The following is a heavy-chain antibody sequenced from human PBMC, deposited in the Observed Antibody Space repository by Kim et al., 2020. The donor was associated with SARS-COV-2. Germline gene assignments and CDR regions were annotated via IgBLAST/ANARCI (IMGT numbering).Heavy chain of an antibody. D-gene: IGHD6-19*01. V-gene: IGHV4-4*02. CDR2: IYHSGST. Sequence: SETLSLTCAVSGGSISSSNWWSWVRQPPGKGLELIGEIYHSGSTNYNPSLKSRVTISVDKSKNQFSLKLSSLTAADTAVYYCARVTLIAVAGSWFDPWGQGNLVTVSS. CDR3: ARVTLIAVAGSWFDP. J-gene: IGHJ5*02. CDR1: GGSISSSNW.